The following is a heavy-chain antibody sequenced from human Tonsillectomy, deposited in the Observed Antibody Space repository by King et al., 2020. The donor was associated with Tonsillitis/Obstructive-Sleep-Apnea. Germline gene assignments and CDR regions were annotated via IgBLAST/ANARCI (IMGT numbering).Heavy chain of an antibody. Sequence: VQLQVSGPGLVRPSETLSLTCTVSGGSISSYYWNWIRQPPGKGLEWIGYIYYSGSTNYNSSLKSRVTISVDTSKNQFSLKLRSVTAADTAVYYCARYSGYDFRPEYYYGMDVWGQGTTVTVSS. J-gene: IGHJ6*02. V-gene: IGHV4-59*08. CDR3: ARYSGYDFRPEYYYGMDV. CDR1: GGSISSYY. D-gene: IGHD5-12*01. CDR2: IYYSGST.